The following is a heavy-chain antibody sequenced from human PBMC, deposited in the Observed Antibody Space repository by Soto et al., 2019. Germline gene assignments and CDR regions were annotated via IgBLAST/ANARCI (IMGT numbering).Heavy chain of an antibody. D-gene: IGHD3-9*01. J-gene: IGHJ4*02. V-gene: IGHV1-69*13. Sequence: SVKVSCKASGGTFNSYAISWVRQAPGQGLEWMGGIIPIFGTANYAQKFQGRVTITADESTSTAYMELSSLRSEDTAVYYCAKERYFDWLRSRYFDYWGQGTLVTVSS. CDR1: GGTFNSYA. CDR2: IIPIFGTA. CDR3: AKERYFDWLRSRYFDY.